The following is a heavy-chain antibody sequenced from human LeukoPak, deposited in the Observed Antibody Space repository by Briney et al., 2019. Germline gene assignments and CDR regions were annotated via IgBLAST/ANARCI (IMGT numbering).Heavy chain of an antibody. D-gene: IGHD2-15*01. CDR3: VRDRACYDY. CDR1: GFTFSSYW. J-gene: IGHJ4*02. CDR2: INQDESEK. V-gene: IGHV3-7*01. Sequence: GGSLRLSCAASGFTFSSYWMSWVRQVPGKGLEWVANINQDESEKYYVDSVKGRFTISRDNAKNSLYLQMNSLRAEDTAVYYCVRDRACYDYWGQGTLVTVSS.